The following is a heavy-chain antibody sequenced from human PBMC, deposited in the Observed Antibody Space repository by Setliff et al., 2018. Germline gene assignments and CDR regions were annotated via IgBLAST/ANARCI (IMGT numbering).Heavy chain of an antibody. CDR2: ISDTALGI. V-gene: IGHV3-23*01. Sequence: GGSLRLSCAASGFTFNTYAMSWVRQPPGKGLEWVSSISDTALGIYYADSVQGRVTISRDNHKNTLHLQMNSLRVEDTAIYYCAKSPHDFWSGRVFLDYWGQGMLVTVSS. J-gene: IGHJ4*01. CDR1: GFTFNTYA. CDR3: AKSPHDFWSGRVFLDY. D-gene: IGHD3-3*01.